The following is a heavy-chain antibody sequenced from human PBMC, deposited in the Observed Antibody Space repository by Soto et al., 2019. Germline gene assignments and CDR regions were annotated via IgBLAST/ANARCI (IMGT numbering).Heavy chain of an antibody. CDR2: IHSNDEK. D-gene: IGHD6-19*01. CDR3: ARTITVAEFDY. Sequence: GSGPTLVNPTETLTLTCTVSGVSLSNPRVGVSWIRQPPGKALDWLAHIHSNDEKSYNTSLRSRLSISKDTSKSQVVLTMTDMDPVDTATYYCARTITVAEFDYWGPGTLVTAPQ. CDR1: GVSLSNPRVG. J-gene: IGHJ4*02. V-gene: IGHV2-26*01.